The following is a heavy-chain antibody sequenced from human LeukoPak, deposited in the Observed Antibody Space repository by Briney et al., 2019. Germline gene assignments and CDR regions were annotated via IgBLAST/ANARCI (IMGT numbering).Heavy chain of an antibody. D-gene: IGHD2-2*02. Sequence: PGGSLRLSCAASGFTFSSYGMHWVRQAPGKGLEWVAVISYDGSNKYYADSVKGRFTISRDNSKNTLYLQMNSLRAEDTAVYYCATSRNPNCSSTSCYRAEGIYYYYYYMDVWGKGTTVTVSS. V-gene: IGHV3-30*03. CDR2: ISYDGSNK. J-gene: IGHJ6*03. CDR3: ATSRNPNCSSTSCYRAEGIYYYYYYMDV. CDR1: GFTFSSYG.